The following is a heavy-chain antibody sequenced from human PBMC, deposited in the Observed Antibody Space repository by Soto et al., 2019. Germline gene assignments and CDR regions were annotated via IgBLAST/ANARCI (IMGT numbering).Heavy chain of an antibody. D-gene: IGHD6-6*01. CDR1: GGSISSYY. J-gene: IGHJ6*02. Sequence: SETLSLTCTVSGGSISSYYWSWIRQPPGKGLEWIGYIYYSGSTNYNPSLKSRVTISVDTSKNQFSLKLSSVTAADTAVYYCARDRLYSSSSRNYYGMDVWGQGTTVTVSS. CDR2: IYYSGST. CDR3: ARDRLYSSSSRNYYGMDV. V-gene: IGHV4-59*01.